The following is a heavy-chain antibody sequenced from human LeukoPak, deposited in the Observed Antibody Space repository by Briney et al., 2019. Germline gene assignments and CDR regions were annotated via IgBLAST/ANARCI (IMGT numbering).Heavy chain of an antibody. CDR2: ISSGGGTT. Sequence: GGSLRLSCAASGFTFSSYSMNWVRQAPGKGLEWVSVISSGGGTTYYSDSVKGRFIISRDNSKNMLYLQMNSLRVDDTALYYCAKAGIAVPATPEYCGQGTQVTVSS. CDR3: AKAGIAVPATPEY. J-gene: IGHJ4*02. D-gene: IGHD6-19*01. CDR1: GFTFSSYS. V-gene: IGHV3-23*01.